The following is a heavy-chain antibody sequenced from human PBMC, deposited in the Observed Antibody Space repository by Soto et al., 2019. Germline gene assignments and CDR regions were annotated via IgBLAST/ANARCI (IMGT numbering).Heavy chain of an antibody. Sequence: GGSLRLSCAASGITFSDYGMHWVRQAPGKGLEWVAGVWKDGSNRYYVDSVKGRFTISRDNSKNTLYLQMNSLRDEDTAVYYCAKVPRGSSFGYYNFWGQGXLVTVYS. D-gene: IGHD5-18*01. CDR1: GITFSDYG. J-gene: IGHJ1*01. V-gene: IGHV3-30*02. CDR3: AKVPRGSSFGYYNF. CDR2: VWKDGSNR.